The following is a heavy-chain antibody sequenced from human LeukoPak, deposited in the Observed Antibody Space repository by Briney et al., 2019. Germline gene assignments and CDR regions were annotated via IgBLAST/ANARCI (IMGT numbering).Heavy chain of an antibody. CDR1: GFSFSNSW. CDR2: INQDGTGK. D-gene: IGHD1-26*01. CDR3: ATAYSGSYDL. Sequence: PGGSLRLSCAASGFSFSNSWMSWLRQAPGKGLEWVANINQDGTGKYYADSVKGRFTLSRDNAKNSLYLQMNSLRAEDTAVYYCATAYSGSYDLWGQGTLVTVSS. J-gene: IGHJ5*02. V-gene: IGHV3-7*01.